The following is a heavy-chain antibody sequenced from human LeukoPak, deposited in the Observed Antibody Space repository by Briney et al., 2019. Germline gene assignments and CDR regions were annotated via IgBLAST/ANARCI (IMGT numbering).Heavy chain of an antibody. CDR2: ISAYNGNT. J-gene: IGHJ5*02. CDR1: GYTFNIYG. V-gene: IGHV1-18*01. D-gene: IGHD2-2*01. CDR3: ARGGAVQYCSSTSCYNWFDP. Sequence: ASVKVSCKASGYTFNIYGISWVRQAPGQGLEWMGWISAYNGNTNYAQKLQGRVTMTTDTSTSTAYMELRSLRSDDTAVYYCARGGAVQYCSSTSCYNWFDPWGQGTLVTVSS.